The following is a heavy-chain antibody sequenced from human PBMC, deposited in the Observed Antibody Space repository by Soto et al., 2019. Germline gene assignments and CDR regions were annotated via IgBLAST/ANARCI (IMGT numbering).Heavy chain of an antibody. CDR2: ISSDGSTK. V-gene: IGHV3-30*18. Sequence: QVQLVESGGGVVQPGRSLRLPCAASGFTFSSYGIHWVRQAPGKGLEWVAVISSDGSTKYYADSVKGRFTISRDNSKNTLYLQMNSLRAEDTALYYCAKDEFGYGGNWGAFDIWGQGTMVSVSS. J-gene: IGHJ3*02. D-gene: IGHD2-21*01. CDR3: AKDEFGYGGNWGAFDI. CDR1: GFTFSSYG.